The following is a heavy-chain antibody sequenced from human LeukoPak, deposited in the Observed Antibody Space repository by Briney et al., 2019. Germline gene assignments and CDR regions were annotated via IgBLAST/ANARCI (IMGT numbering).Heavy chain of an antibody. CDR3: ARTQWLRRAFDI. Sequence: GGSLRLSCAASGVTFSRHTMTWVRQAPGKGLEWVSCIGESGETTYYADSVKGRFTISRDNAKNSLYLQMNSLRAEDTAVYYCARTQWLRRAFDIWGQGTMVTVSS. CDR2: IGESGETT. D-gene: IGHD5-12*01. J-gene: IGHJ3*02. V-gene: IGHV3-23*01. CDR1: GVTFSRHT.